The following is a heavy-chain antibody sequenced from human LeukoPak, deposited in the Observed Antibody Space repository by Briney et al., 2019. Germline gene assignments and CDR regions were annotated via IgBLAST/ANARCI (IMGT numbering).Heavy chain of an antibody. CDR2: IFYSGST. V-gene: IGHV4-39*07. CDR1: GGSISTSNYY. CDR3: ARDSGEGAFDI. Sequence: SETLSLTCTVSGGSISTSNYYWGWIRQPPGKGLEWIGNIFYSGSTYYSPSLKSRVTISLDTSRNQFSLKLTSVTAADTAVYYCARDSGEGAFDIWGQGTMVTVSS. D-gene: IGHD3-10*01. J-gene: IGHJ3*02.